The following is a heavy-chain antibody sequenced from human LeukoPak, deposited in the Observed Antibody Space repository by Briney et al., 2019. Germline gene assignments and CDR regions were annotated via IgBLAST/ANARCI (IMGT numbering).Heavy chain of an antibody. J-gene: IGHJ4*02. D-gene: IGHD3-10*01. Sequence: XXIIXPGDSDTRYSPSFQGQVTISADKSISTAYLQWSSLKASDTAMYYCARAYYYGSGSYYFDYWGQGTLVTVSS. CDR3: ARAYYYGSGSYYFDY. CDR2: IXPGDSDT. V-gene: IGHV5-51*01.